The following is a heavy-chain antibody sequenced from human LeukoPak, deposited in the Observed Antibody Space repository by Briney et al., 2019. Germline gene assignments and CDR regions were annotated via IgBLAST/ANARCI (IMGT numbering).Heavy chain of an antibody. CDR3: AKALKVVVAATWVNY. J-gene: IGHJ4*02. CDR2: ISGSGGST. Sequence: PGGSLRLSCAASGFTFSSYWMHWVRQAPGKGLVWVPAISGSGGSTYYADSVKGRFTISRDNSKNTLYLQMNSLRAEDTAVYYCAKALKVVVAATWVNYWGQGTLVTVSS. D-gene: IGHD2-15*01. V-gene: IGHV3-23*01. CDR1: GFTFSSYW.